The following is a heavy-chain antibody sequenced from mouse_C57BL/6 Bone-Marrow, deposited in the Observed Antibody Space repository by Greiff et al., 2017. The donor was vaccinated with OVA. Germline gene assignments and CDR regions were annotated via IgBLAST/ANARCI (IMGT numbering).Heavy chain of an antibody. V-gene: IGHV1-26*01. J-gene: IGHJ1*03. CDR1: GYTFTDYY. CDR2: INPNNGGT. CDR3: ARGRGGYFDV. Sequence: VQLQQSGPELVKPGASVKISCKASGYTFTDYYMNWVKQSHGKSLEWIGDINPNNGGTSYNQKFKGKATLTVDKSSSTAYMELRSLTSEDSAVYYGARGRGGYFDVWGTGTTVTVSS.